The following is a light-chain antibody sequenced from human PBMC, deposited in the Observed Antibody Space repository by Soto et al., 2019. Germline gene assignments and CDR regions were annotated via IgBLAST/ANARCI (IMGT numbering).Light chain of an antibody. Sequence: DIQMTQSPSTLSASVGDRVTITCRASQSISSWLAWYQQKPGKAPKFLIYGASRLQSAVPSRFSGSGSGTHFTLTISCLQSEDFATYYCQQANSFPLTFGGGTKVDIK. CDR1: QSISSW. CDR3: QQANSFPLT. CDR2: GAS. J-gene: IGKJ4*01. V-gene: IGKV1-12*01.